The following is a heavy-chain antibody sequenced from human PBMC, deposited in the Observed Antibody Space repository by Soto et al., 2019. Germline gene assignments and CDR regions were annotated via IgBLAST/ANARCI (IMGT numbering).Heavy chain of an antibody. D-gene: IGHD6-19*01. CDR2: INHSGST. CDR1: GGSFSDYY. CDR3: ARAAPEADYYHGMDV. Sequence: QVQLQQWGAGLLKPSETLSLTCAVYGGSFSDYYWSWIRQPPGKGLEWIGEINHSGSTNYNPSLKSRVTISVDPSKNQFSLTLSSVTAADTAVYYGARAAPEADYYHGMDVWGQGTTVTVSS. J-gene: IGHJ6*02. V-gene: IGHV4-34*01.